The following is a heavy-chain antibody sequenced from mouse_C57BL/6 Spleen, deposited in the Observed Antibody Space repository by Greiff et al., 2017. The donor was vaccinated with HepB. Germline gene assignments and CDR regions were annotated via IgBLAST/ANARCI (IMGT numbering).Heavy chain of an antibody. V-gene: IGHV1-76*01. CDR2: IYPGSGNT. D-gene: IGHD2-5*01. Sequence: VQLQQSGAELVRPGASVKLSCKASGYTFTDYYINWVKQRPGQGLEWIARIYPGSGNTYYNEKFKGKATLTAEKSSSTAYMQLSSLTSEDSAVYFCARQGAYYSTYWYFDVWGTGTTVTVSS. CDR3: ARQGAYYSTYWYFDV. J-gene: IGHJ1*03. CDR1: GYTFTDYY.